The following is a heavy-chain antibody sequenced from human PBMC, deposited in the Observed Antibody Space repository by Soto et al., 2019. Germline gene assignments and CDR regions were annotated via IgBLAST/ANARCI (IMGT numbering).Heavy chain of an antibody. CDR2: ISAYNGNT. V-gene: IGHV1-18*01. CDR1: GYTFTGYA. D-gene: IGHD2-15*01. J-gene: IGHJ6*02. CDR3: AREDIVVVVAAKEFSYYYGMDV. Sequence: ASVKVSCKASGYTFTGYAMHWVRQAPGQRLEWMGWISAYNGNTNYAQKLQGRVTMTTDTSTSTAYMELRSLRSDDTAVYYCAREDIVVVVAAKEFSYYYGMDVWGQGTTVTVSS.